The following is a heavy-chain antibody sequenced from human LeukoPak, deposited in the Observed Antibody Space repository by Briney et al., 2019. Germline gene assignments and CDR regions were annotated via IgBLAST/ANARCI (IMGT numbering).Heavy chain of an antibody. Sequence: GGPLRLSCAASGFTFSSYGMHWVRQAPGKGLEWVAVIWYDGSNKYYADSVKGRFTISRDNSKNTLYLQMNSLRAEDTAVYYCARDSRGMDVWGKGTTVTVSS. CDR2: IWYDGSNK. J-gene: IGHJ6*04. CDR3: ARDSRGMDV. CDR1: GFTFSSYG. V-gene: IGHV3-33*01.